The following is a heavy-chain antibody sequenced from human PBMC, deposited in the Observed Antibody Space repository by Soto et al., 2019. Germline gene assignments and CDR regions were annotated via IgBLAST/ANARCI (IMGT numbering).Heavy chain of an antibody. J-gene: IGHJ5*01. V-gene: IGHV3-7*01. Sequence: QPGGSLRLSCAASGFMFSAYWMSWVRQAPGKGLEWVANIHGDGGKIYYVDSVKGRFTISRDNAKRSLYLQMKSLRAEDTAVYYCARDFYGGYTYCFGDSWAQGAHVIVSS. CDR1: GFMFSAYW. D-gene: IGHD5-18*01. CDR3: ARDFYGGYTYCFGDS. CDR2: IHGDGGKI.